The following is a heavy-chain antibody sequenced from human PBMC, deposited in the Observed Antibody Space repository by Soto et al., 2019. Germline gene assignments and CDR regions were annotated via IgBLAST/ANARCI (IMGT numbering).Heavy chain of an antibody. D-gene: IGHD6-19*01. Sequence: VQLVESGGGLVQPGGSLRLSCAASGFTFSSYAMHWVRQAPGKGLEYVSAISSNEGSTYYANSVKGRFTISRDNSKNTLYLQMGSLRTEDMAVYYCARGGLYIAVAGRTFDYWGQGTLVTVSS. CDR3: ARGGLYIAVAGRTFDY. J-gene: IGHJ4*02. V-gene: IGHV3-64*01. CDR2: ISSNEGST. CDR1: GFTFSSYA.